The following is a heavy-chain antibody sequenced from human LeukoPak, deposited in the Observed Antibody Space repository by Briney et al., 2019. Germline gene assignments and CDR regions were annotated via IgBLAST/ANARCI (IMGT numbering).Heavy chain of an antibody. CDR1: GFTFSSYW. J-gene: IGHJ5*02. CDR2: IKQDGSEK. V-gene: IGHV3-7*03. Sequence: GGSLRLSCAASGFTFSSYWMSWVRQAPGKGLEWVANIKQDGSEKYYVDSVKGRFTISRDNAKNSLYLQMNSLRAEDTAVYYCARVGPIVVVPAATPYLEYNWFDPWGQGTLVTVSS. CDR3: ARVGPIVVVPAATPYLEYNWFDP. D-gene: IGHD2-2*01.